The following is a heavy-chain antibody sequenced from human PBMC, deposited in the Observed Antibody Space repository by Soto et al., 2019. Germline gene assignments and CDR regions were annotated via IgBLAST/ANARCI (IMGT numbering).Heavy chain of an antibody. Sequence: GGSLRLSCAASGFTFSSYAMHWVRQAPGKGLEWVAVISYDGSNKYYADSVKGRFTISRDNSKNTLYLRMNSLRAEDTAVYYCARETGYYDSSGYYYNAFDIWGQGTMVTVS. CDR1: GFTFSSYA. D-gene: IGHD3-22*01. J-gene: IGHJ3*02. CDR2: ISYDGSNK. V-gene: IGHV3-30-3*01. CDR3: ARETGYYDSSGYYYNAFDI.